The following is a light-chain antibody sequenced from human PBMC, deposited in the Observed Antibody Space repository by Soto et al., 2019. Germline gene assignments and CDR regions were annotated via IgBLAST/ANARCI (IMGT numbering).Light chain of an antibody. V-gene: IGKV3-20*01. CDR2: DAS. CDR1: QSVSSN. Sequence: EIVLTQSPGTLSLSPGERATLSCRASQSVSSNVAWYQQKPGQAPRLLIYDASSRPPGIPDRFSGSGSGTDFTLTISRLEPEDFAVYYCQQYGSSLTFGGGTKVDIK. J-gene: IGKJ4*01. CDR3: QQYGSSLT.